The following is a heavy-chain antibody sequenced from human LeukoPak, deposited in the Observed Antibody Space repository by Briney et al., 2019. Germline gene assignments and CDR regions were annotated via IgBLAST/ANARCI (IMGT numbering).Heavy chain of an antibody. CDR1: GFSVSNNY. CDR2: ISSNGGST. CDR3: VTADKLELFYGMDV. J-gene: IGHJ6*02. D-gene: IGHD1-7*01. V-gene: IGHV3-64D*06. Sequence: GGSLRLSRAVSGFSVSNNYMNWVRQAPGKGLEYVSAISSNGGSTYYADSVKGRFTISRDNSKNTLYLQMSSLRAEDTAVYYCVTADKLELFYGMDVWGQGTTVTVSS.